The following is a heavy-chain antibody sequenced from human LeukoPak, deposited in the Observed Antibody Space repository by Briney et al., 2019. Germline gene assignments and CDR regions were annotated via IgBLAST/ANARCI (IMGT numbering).Heavy chain of an antibody. Sequence: PSETLSLTCIVSGYSISSGYYWDWIRQPAGKGLEWIGRIYTSGSTNYNPSLKSRVTMSVDTSKNQFSLKLSSVTAADTAVYYCARDREYDFWSGYSLHAFDIWGQGTMVTVSS. CDR1: GYSISSGYY. CDR3: ARDREYDFWSGYSLHAFDI. CDR2: IYTSGST. J-gene: IGHJ3*02. V-gene: IGHV4-4*07. D-gene: IGHD3-3*01.